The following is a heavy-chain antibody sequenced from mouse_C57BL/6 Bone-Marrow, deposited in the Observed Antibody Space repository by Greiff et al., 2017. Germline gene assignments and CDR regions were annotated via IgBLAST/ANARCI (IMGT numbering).Heavy chain of an antibody. D-gene: IGHD1-1*01. J-gene: IGHJ3*01. Sequence: EVKLVESGGGLVQPGGSLKLSCAASGFTFSDYYMYWVRQTPEKRLEWVAYISNGGGSTYYPATVKGRFTISRDNAKNTLYPQMSRLKSEDTAMYYCARRDGGFAYWGQGTLVTVSA. CDR1: GFTFSDYY. V-gene: IGHV5-12*01. CDR3: ARRDGGFAY. CDR2: ISNGGGST.